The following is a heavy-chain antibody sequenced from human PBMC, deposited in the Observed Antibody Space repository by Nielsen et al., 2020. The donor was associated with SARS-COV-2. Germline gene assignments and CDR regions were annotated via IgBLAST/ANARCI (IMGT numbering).Heavy chain of an antibody. D-gene: IGHD6-13*01. CDR1: GYTFTGYY. CDR3: ARGEAATPGY. V-gene: IGHV1-2*04. CDR2: INPNSGGT. Sequence: ASVKVSCKASGYTFTGYYMHWVRQAPGQGLEWMGWINPNSGGTNYAQKFQGWVTMTRDTSTSTVYMELSSLRSEDTAVYYCARGEAATPGYWGQGTLVTVSS. J-gene: IGHJ4*02.